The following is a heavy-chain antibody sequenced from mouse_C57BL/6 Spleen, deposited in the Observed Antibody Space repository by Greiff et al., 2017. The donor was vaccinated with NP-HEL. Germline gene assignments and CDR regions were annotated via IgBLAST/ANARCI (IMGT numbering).Heavy chain of an antibody. D-gene: IGHD2-2*01. J-gene: IGHJ3*01. CDR1: GFNIKNTY. CDR2: IDPANGNT. CDR3: SRRNYGYDAWFAY. V-gene: IGHV14-3*01. Sequence: VQLQQSVAELVRPGASVKLSCTASGFNIKNTYMHWVKQRPEQGLEWIGRIDPANGNTKYAPKFQGKATITADTSSNTAYLQLSSLPSEDSAIYYFSRRNYGYDAWFAYWGQGTLVTVSA.